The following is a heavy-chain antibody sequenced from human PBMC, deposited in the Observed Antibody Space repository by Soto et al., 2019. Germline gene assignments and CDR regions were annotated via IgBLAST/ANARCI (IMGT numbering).Heavy chain of an antibody. J-gene: IGHJ6*02. CDR3: ATNYDYGMDV. V-gene: IGHV3-74*01. CDR1: GFTFSNYW. CDR2: INTDGRST. Sequence: GGSLRLSCAASGFTFSNYWMHWVRQAPGKGLVWVSRINTDGRSTRYADSVKGRFTISRDNAKNMLYLQMSSLRAEDTAVYYCATNYDYGMDVWGQGTTVTVSS.